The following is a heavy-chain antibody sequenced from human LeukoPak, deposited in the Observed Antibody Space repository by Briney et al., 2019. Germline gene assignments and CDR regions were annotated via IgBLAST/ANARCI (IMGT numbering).Heavy chain of an antibody. CDR3: ARDHGSGGDC. J-gene: IGHJ4*02. D-gene: IGHD1-26*01. V-gene: IGHV3-30*03. CDR1: GFTFSSYG. Sequence: PGGSLRLSCAASGFTFSSYGMHWVRQAPGKGLEWVAVISYDGSNKYYADSVKGRFTISRDNSKNTLYLQMNSLRAEDTAVYYCARDHGSGGDCWGQGTLVTVSS. CDR2: ISYDGSNK.